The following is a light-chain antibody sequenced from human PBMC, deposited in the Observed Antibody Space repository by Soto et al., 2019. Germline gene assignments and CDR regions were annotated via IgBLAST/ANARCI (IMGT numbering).Light chain of an antibody. Sequence: EIVLTQSPATLSSFPGDRVTLSCRASQAVNTRLAWYQHKPGQAPRLLIYLASNRAAGVPARFSGSGSGTDFTLTISNVEPEDFAVYYCPQPQSWPRTFRQGSRLEI. CDR2: LAS. CDR1: QAVNTR. V-gene: IGKV3-11*01. J-gene: IGKJ5*01. CDR3: PQPQSWPRT.